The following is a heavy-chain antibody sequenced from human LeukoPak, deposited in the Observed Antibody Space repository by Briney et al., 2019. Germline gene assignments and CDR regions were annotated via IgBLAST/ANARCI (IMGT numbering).Heavy chain of an antibody. Sequence: PGRSLRLSCAASGFTFDDYAMHWVRQAPGKGLEWVSGISWNSGSIGYADSVKGRFTISRDNAKNSLYLQMNSLRAEDAALYYCAKVGPEGTTGKQWLPTITNWAFDYWGQGTLVTVSS. CDR3: AKVGPEGTTGKQWLPTITNWAFDY. CDR2: ISWNSGSI. V-gene: IGHV3-9*01. D-gene: IGHD6-19*01. J-gene: IGHJ4*02. CDR1: GFTFDDYA.